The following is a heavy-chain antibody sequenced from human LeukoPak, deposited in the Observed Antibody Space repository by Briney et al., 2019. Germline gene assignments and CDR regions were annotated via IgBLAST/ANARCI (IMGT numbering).Heavy chain of an antibody. V-gene: IGHV3-30*18. D-gene: IGHD6-19*01. J-gene: IGHJ3*02. CDR2: ISYDGSNK. CDR1: GFTFSNAW. CDR3: AKEPPGYSSGWGDDAFDI. Sequence: PGGSLRLSCAASGFTFSNAWMSWVRQAPGKGLEWVAVISYDGSNKYYADSVKGRLTISRDNSKNTLYLQMNSLRAEDTAVYYCAKEPPGYSSGWGDDAFDIWGQGTMVTVSS.